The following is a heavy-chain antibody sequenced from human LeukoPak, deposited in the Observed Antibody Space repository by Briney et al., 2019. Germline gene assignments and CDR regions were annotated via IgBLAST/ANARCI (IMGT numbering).Heavy chain of an antibody. Sequence: ASVNVSCKASGYTFTSYGISWVRQAPGQGLEWMGWISAYNGNTDYPQKLQGRVTVTTDTSTRTAYMELRSLRSDDTAVYYCARGIYSDYWGQGTLVTVSS. CDR1: GYTFTSYG. V-gene: IGHV1-18*01. CDR2: ISAYNGNT. CDR3: ARGIYSDY. J-gene: IGHJ4*02.